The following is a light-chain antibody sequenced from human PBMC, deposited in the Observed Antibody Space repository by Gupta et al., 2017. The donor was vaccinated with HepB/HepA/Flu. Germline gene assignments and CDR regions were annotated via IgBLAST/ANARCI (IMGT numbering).Light chain of an antibody. J-gene: IGKJ2*04. V-gene: IGKV3-15*01. CDR1: QSVSSN. CDR2: GAS. CDR3: KQDNDWPRS. Sequence: EIVMTQSPVTLSVSPGERATLSCRASQSVSSNLAWYQQKPGQAPRLLIYGASTRATGIPARFSGSGSGTEFTLTISSLQSEDFAVYYCKQDNDWPRSFGQGTNLEIK.